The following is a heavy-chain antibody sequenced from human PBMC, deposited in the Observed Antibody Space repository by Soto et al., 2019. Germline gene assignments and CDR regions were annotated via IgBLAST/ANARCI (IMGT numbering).Heavy chain of an antibody. CDR2: IYYSGNT. CDR3: GRAEVGRYNWNYEIDY. V-gene: IGHV4-59*01. J-gene: IGHJ4*02. D-gene: IGHD1-7*01. CDR1: GGSISSYY. Sequence: PSETLSLTCTVSGGSISSYYWSWIRQPPGKGLEWIGYIYYSGNTNYNPSLKSRVTISVDTSKNQFSLKLSSVTAADTAVYYRGRAEVGRYNWNYEIDYWGQGTLVTISS.